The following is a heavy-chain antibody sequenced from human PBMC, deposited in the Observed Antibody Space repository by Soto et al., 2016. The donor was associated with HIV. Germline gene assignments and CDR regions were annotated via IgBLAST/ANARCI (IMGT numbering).Heavy chain of an antibody. V-gene: IGHV3-30*04. CDR2: ISYDGSNK. J-gene: IGHJ6*02. CDR1: GFTFSSYA. D-gene: IGHD2-15*01. CDR3: ARDLSVAATEIGYFHGMDV. Sequence: VQLVESGGGVVQPGRSLRLSCAASGFTFSSYAMHWVRQAPGKGLEWVAVISYDGSNKYYADSVKGRFTISRDNSKNTLYLQMNSLRAEDTAVYYCARDLSVAATEIGYFHGMDVWGQGTTVTVSS.